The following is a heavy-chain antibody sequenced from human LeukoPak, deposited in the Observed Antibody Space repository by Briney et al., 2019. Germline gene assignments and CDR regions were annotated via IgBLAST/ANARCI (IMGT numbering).Heavy chain of an antibody. V-gene: IGHV4-39*06. D-gene: IGHD3-10*01. J-gene: IGHJ3*02. CDR1: GGSITSSTYY. Sequence: NPSETLSLTCTVSGGSITSSTYYWGWIRQPPGKGLEWIGNIYSSSGTTYYNPSLSSRVTISPDRSKNQLTLKLSAVTAADTAVYYCASPLQGYGSAAYYNGRSAGRFDIWGQGALVSVSS. CDR3: ASPLQGYGSAAYYNGRSAGRFDI. CDR2: IYSSSGTT.